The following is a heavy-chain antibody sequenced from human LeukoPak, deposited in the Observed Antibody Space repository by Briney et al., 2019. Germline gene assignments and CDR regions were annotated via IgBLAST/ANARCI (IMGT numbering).Heavy chain of an antibody. J-gene: IGHJ6*02. Sequence: GASVKVSCKASGGTFSSYAISWVRQAPGQGLEWMGRIIPILGIANYAQKFQGRVTITADKSTSTAYMELSSLRSEDTAVYYCARELVLDYYYYGMDVWGQGTTVTVSS. D-gene: IGHD6-13*01. CDR2: IIPILGIA. CDR3: ARELVLDYYYYGMDV. CDR1: GGTFSSYA. V-gene: IGHV1-69*04.